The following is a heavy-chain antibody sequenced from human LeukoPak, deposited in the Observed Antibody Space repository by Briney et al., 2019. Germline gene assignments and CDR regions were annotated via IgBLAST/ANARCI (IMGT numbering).Heavy chain of an antibody. CDR3: ARRPEYSSGWYYFDC. CDR1: GYRFTSYW. V-gene: IGHV5-10-1*01. D-gene: IGHD6-19*01. Sequence: GESLKISCKVSGYRFTSYWISWVRQMPGKGLEWMGRIDPSDSYTKYSPSFQGHVTISADKSISTAYLQWSSQKASDTAIYYCARRPEYSSGWYYFDCWGQGTLVTVSS. CDR2: IDPSDSYT. J-gene: IGHJ4*02.